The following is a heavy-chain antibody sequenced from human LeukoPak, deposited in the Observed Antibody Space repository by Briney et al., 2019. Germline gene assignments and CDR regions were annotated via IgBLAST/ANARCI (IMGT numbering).Heavy chain of an antibody. CDR3: AKDREAGRYFDY. Sequence: GGSLRLSCAASGFTFSSYAMSWVRQAPGKGLEWVSAISGSGGSTYYADSVKGRFTISRDNSKNTLYLQMNSLRTEDTAVYYCAKDREAGRYFDYWGQGTLVTVSS. CDR2: ISGSGGST. D-gene: IGHD1-26*01. V-gene: IGHV3-23*01. CDR1: GFTFSSYA. J-gene: IGHJ4*02.